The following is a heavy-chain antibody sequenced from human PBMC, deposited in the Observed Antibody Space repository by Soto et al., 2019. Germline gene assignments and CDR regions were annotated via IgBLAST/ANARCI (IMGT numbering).Heavy chain of an antibody. Sequence: PGGSLRLSCAASGFTFSSYAMSWFRQAPGKGLEWVSAISGSGGSTYYADSVKGRFTISRDNSKNTLYLQMNSLRAEDTAVYYCAKVAKALRFLEWFPFDPWGQGTLVTVSS. CDR3: AKVAKALRFLEWFPFDP. V-gene: IGHV3-23*01. CDR1: GFTFSSYA. J-gene: IGHJ5*01. D-gene: IGHD3-3*01. CDR2: ISGSGGST.